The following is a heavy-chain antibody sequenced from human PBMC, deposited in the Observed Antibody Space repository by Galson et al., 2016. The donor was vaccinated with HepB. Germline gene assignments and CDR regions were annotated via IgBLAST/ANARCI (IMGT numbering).Heavy chain of an antibody. CDR3: AKELMFGRLNVAFDD. D-gene: IGHD3-16*02. Sequence: SLRLSCAASGFTFSTYAITWVRQAPGKGLEWVSAISGVGDNTYYADSVKGRFTISRDNSKNTVYLQMSSLRAEDTAVYYCAKELMFGRLNVAFDDWGQVTLVTVSS. CDR2: ISGVGDNT. V-gene: IGHV3-23*01. CDR1: GFTFSTYA. J-gene: IGHJ4*02.